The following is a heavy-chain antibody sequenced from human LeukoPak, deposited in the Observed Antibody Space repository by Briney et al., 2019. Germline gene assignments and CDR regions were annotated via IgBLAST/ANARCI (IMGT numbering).Heavy chain of an antibody. Sequence: ASVKVSCKASGYTFTGYYMHWVRQAPGQGLEWMGYIYPNSGATKYAQKFQGRVTMTRVTSISTAYMELSGLGSDDTAVYYCGTLLSNGPFDYWGQGSLVTVSS. CDR3: GTLLSNGPFDY. J-gene: IGHJ4*02. V-gene: IGHV1-2*02. CDR1: GYTFTGYY. CDR2: IYPNSGAT.